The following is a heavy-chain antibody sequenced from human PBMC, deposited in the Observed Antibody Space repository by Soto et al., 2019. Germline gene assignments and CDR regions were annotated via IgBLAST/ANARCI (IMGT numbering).Heavy chain of an antibody. J-gene: IGHJ4*02. V-gene: IGHV3-15*01. CDR3: TTRGYSSD. Sequence: EVQLVESGGGLVKPGGSLRLSCAASGFTFSNAWMSWVRQAPGKGLEWVGRIKSTTDGGTTDYAAPVKGRFTISRDDSKNTLYLQMNSLKTEDTAVYYCTTRGYSSDWGQGTLVTVSS. CDR1: GFTFSNAW. CDR2: IKSTTDGGTT. D-gene: IGHD5-18*01.